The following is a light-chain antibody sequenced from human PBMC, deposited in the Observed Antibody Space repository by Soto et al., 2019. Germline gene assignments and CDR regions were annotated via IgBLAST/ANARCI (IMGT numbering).Light chain of an antibody. Sequence: PGDRATLSCRASQSLSNTYISWYQQKPGQAPRLLIYGASTRATGIPARFSGSGSGTDFTLTISSLQPEDFALYYCHQDFDLPLTFGGVTKVEIK. V-gene: IGKV3D-7*01. J-gene: IGKJ4*01. CDR1: QSLSNTY. CDR2: GAS. CDR3: HQDFDLPLT.